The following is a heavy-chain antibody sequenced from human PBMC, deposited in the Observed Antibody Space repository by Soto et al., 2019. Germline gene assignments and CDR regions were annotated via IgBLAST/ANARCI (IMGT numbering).Heavy chain of an antibody. CDR2: INPNSGGT. CDR1: VYTFTCYY. D-gene: IGHD2-2*01. Sequence: XSVKVSCKASVYTFTCYYMHWVRQAPGQGLEWMGWINPNSGGTNYAQKFQGRVTMTRDTSISTAYMELSSLRSDDTAVYYCARGRYCSSTSCYYYYGMDVWGQGTTVTVSS. J-gene: IGHJ6*02. CDR3: ARGRYCSSTSCYYYYGMDV. V-gene: IGHV1-2*02.